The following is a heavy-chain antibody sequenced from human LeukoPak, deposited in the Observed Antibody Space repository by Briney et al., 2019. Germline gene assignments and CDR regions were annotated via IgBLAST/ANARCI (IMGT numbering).Heavy chain of an antibody. J-gene: IGHJ4*02. Sequence: SQTLSLTCAVSGGSISSGGYSWSWIRQPPGKGLEWIGFIYHSGSTFYDPSLKSRATISIDRSMNQFSLRLSSVTAADTAVYYCARDLPPTDWGQGTLVTVSS. V-gene: IGHV4-30-2*01. CDR2: IYHSGST. CDR1: GGSISSGGYS. CDR3: ARDLPPTD.